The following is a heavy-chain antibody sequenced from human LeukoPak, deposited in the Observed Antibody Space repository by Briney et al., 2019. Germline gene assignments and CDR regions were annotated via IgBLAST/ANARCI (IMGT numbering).Heavy chain of an antibody. Sequence: SXISWNSGSIGYADSVKGRFTISRDSAKTSVYLQMNSLRPEDTALYYCAKDKAPLYSGYDWDLDFWGQGTLVTVSS. D-gene: IGHD5-12*01. CDR3: AKDKAPLYSGYDWDLDF. J-gene: IGHJ4*02. V-gene: IGHV3-9*01. CDR2: ISWNSGSI.